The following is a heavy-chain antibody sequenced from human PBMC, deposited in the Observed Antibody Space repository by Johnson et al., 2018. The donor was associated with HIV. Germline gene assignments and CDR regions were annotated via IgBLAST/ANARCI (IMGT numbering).Heavy chain of an antibody. V-gene: IGHV3-9*01. Sequence: EVQLVESGGGVVQPGRSLRLSCTASGFTFDDYAMHWVRQAPGKGLEWVSGISWNSGSIAYADSVKGRFTISRDNAKNSLYLQMNNLRVADTALYYCRSSEKYYFERDIWGQGTMVTVSS. J-gene: IGHJ3*02. CDR3: RSSEKYYFERDI. CDR1: GFTFDDYA. CDR2: ISWNSGSI. D-gene: IGHD3-16*01.